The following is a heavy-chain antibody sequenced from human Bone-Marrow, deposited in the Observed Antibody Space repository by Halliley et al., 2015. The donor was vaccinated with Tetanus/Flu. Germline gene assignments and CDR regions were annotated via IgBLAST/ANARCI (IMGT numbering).Heavy chain of an antibody. Sequence: TLSLTCTVSGGSISSDYWSWIRQPPGKGLEWIGYIYYSGSTDYNSSLKSRVTISLDTSKHQFSLKVRSVTAADTAVYYCARAGSSDWLDSWGQGALVTVSS. CDR3: ARAGSSDWLDS. J-gene: IGHJ5*01. CDR2: IYYSGST. V-gene: IGHV4-59*01. D-gene: IGHD3-22*01. CDR1: GGSISSDY.